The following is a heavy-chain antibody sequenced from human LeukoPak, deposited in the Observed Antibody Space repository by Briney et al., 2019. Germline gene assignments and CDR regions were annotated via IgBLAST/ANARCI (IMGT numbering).Heavy chain of an antibody. CDR1: GGSFSGYY. Sequence: SETLSLTCAVYGGSFSGYYWSWIRQTPGKGLEWIGQIYHSGSTDYNPSLKSRVTISVDPSKNQFSLKLSSVTAADTAVYYCARDPYFYVSGSYSNSWGQGTLVTVSS. V-gene: IGHV4-34*01. J-gene: IGHJ4*02. D-gene: IGHD3-10*01. CDR3: ARDPYFYVSGSYSNS. CDR2: IYHSGST.